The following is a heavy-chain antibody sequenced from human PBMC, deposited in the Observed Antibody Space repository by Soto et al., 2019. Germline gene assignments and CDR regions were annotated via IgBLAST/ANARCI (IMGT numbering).Heavy chain of an antibody. Sequence: ASVKVSCKASGGTFSSYAISWVRQAPGQGLEWMGRIIPILGIANYAQKFQGRVTITADKSTSTAYMELSSLRSEDTAVYYCARDHRAAMLGYWGQGTLVTVSS. CDR1: GGTFSSYA. J-gene: IGHJ4*02. D-gene: IGHD2-2*01. CDR3: ARDHRAAMLGY. V-gene: IGHV1-69*04. CDR2: IIPILGIA.